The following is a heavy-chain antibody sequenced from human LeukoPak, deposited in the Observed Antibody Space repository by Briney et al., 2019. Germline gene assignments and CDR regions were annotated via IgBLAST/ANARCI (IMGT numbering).Heavy chain of an antibody. V-gene: IGHV3-23*01. J-gene: IGHJ4*02. CDR3: ARGYSSSSWSLFDY. CDR1: GFTFSSYA. Sequence: GGSLRLSCAASGFTFSSYAMSWVRQAPGKGLEWVSAIISSGTSTYYADSVKGRFTISRDNSKNTLYLQVNSLRAEDTAVYYCARGYSSSSWSLFDYWGQGTLVTVSS. D-gene: IGHD6-6*01. CDR2: IISSGTST.